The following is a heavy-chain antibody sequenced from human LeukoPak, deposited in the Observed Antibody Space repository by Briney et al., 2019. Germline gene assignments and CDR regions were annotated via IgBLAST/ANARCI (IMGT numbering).Heavy chain of an antibody. Sequence: GASVKVSCKTSGYSENFYGITWVRQVAGQGLEWMGWISAYNGNTNYAQKLQGRVTMTTDTSTSTAYMELRSLRSDDTAVYYCARDGHGSGSYYWGQGTLVTVSS. D-gene: IGHD3-10*01. CDR1: GYSENFYG. V-gene: IGHV1-18*01. J-gene: IGHJ4*02. CDR2: ISAYNGNT. CDR3: ARDGHGSGSYY.